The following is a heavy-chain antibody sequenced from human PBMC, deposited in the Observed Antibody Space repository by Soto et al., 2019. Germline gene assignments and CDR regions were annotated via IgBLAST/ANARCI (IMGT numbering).Heavy chain of an antibody. CDR2: INHSGST. CDR3: AKAPSKFGCSGGSCYSRWFNWFDP. Sequence: PSETLSLTCAVYGGSFSCYYWSWIRQPPGKGLEWIGEINHSGSTNYNPSLKSRVTISVDTSKNQFSLKLSSVTAADTAVYYCAKAPSKFGCSGGSCYSRWFNWFDPWGQGTLVTAPQ. V-gene: IGHV4-34*01. CDR1: GGSFSCYY. D-gene: IGHD2-15*01. J-gene: IGHJ5*02.